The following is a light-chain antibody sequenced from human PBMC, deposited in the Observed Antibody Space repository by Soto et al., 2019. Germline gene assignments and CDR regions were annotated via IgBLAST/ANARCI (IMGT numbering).Light chain of an antibody. J-gene: IGLJ2*01. V-gene: IGLV6-57*04. CDR3: QYYDSGYHGVV. CDR1: SGSIATDY. Sequence: NFMLTQPHSVSESPGKTVTISCTRSSGSIATDYVQWYQQRPGSAPTTVIYEDNQRPSGVPDRFSGSIDSSSNSASLTISGLKTEDEADYYCQYYDSGYHGVVFGGGTKLTVL. CDR2: EDN.